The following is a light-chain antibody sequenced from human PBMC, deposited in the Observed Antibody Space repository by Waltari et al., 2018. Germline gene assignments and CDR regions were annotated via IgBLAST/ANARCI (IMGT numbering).Light chain of an antibody. V-gene: IGKV1-5*03. CDR3: QQYNSDLGYS. Sequence: DIQMTQSPSTLSALVGDRVTIICRASQNIGTWVAWYQQKPGKAPKLLIYRASNLESGVPSRFSGSGSGTEFTLTISSLQPDDLATYYCQQYNSDLGYSLGQGTKLEIK. CDR2: RAS. J-gene: IGKJ2*03. CDR1: QNIGTW.